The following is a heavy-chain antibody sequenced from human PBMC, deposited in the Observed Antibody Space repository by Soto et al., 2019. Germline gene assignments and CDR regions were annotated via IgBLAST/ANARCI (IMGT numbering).Heavy chain of an antibody. D-gene: IGHD3-22*01. V-gene: IGHV1-3*04. CDR3: ARDYYYDSSGYYYAWFDP. Sequence: QVQLVQSGAEVKKPGASVKVSCKASGYSFTSYALHWVRQAPGQRLEWMGWINTGNGNTKYSQKFQGRVTITRDTSASTADMALSSLRSEDTAVYYCARDYYYDSSGYYYAWFDPWGEGTLVTVSS. J-gene: IGHJ5*02. CDR1: GYSFTSYA. CDR2: INTGNGNT.